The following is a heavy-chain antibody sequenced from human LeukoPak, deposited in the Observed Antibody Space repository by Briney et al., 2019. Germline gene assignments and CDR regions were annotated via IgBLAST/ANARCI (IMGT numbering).Heavy chain of an antibody. CDR1: GGSISSADYY. V-gene: IGHV4-30-4*08. J-gene: IGHJ3*02. Sequence: PSQTLSLTCTVSGGSISSADYYWSWIRQPPGKGLEWIGYVYYYGSTSYNPSLKGRVTISADTSRNQFSLRLTSMTAADTAVYYCARGFDAHNAFDIWGQGTMVAVFS. D-gene: IGHD3-9*01. CDR2: VYYYGST. CDR3: ARGFDAHNAFDI.